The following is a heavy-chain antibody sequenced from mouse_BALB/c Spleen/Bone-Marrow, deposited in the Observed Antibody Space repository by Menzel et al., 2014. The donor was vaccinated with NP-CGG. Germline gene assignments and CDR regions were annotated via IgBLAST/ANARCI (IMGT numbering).Heavy chain of an antibody. CDR3: ARGYDYSSWFAY. CDR1: GFTFSNYG. J-gene: IGHJ3*01. Sequence: EVQLVESGGGLVQPGGSLKLSCAASGFTFSNYGMSWVRQTPDKRLEMIATINVNGDTTYHPDSVKGRFTISRDNVKNPLYLQMSSLKSEDTAMYYCARGYDYSSWFAYWGQGTLVTVSA. D-gene: IGHD2-4*01. CDR2: INVNGDTT. V-gene: IGHV5-6-3*01.